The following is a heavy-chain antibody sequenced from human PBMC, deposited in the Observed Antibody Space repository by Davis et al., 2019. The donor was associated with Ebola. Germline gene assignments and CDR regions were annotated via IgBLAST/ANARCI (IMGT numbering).Heavy chain of an antibody. D-gene: IGHD4-17*01. CDR3: AREWQDYALDY. CDR1: GFTFDDYG. Sequence: GESLKISCAASGFTFDDYGMSWVRQAPGKGLEWVSGINWNGGSTGYADSVKGRFTISRDNAKNSLYLQMNSLRAEDTALYYCAREWQDYALDYWGQGTLVTVSS. V-gene: IGHV3-20*04. CDR2: INWNGGST. J-gene: IGHJ4*02.